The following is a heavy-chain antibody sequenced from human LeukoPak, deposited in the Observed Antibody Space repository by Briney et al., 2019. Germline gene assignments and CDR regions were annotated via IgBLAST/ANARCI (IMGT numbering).Heavy chain of an antibody. D-gene: IGHD3-22*01. J-gene: IGHJ4*02. CDR1: GYTLTELS. CDR2: FDPEDGET. Sequence: GASVKVSCKVSGYTLTELSMHWVRQAPGKGLEWMGGFDPEDGETIYAQKFQGRVTMTEDTSTDTAYMELSSLRSEDTAVYYCATGAMIVVVTPLDYFDYWGQGTLVTASS. V-gene: IGHV1-24*01. CDR3: ATGAMIVVVTPLDYFDY.